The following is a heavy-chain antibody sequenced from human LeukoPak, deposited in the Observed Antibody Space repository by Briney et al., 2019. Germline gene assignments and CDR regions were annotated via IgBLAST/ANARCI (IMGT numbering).Heavy chain of an antibody. CDR3: ARGGGDCSGGSCYSLDY. D-gene: IGHD2-15*01. CDR1: GVSISSYY. Sequence: PSETLSLTCTVSGVSISSYYWSWIRQPPGKGLEWIGYIYYGGSTNYNPSLKSRVTISVDTSKNQFSLKLSSVTAADTAVYYCARGGGDCSGGSCYSLDYWGQGTLVTVSS. V-gene: IGHV4-59*01. CDR2: IYYGGST. J-gene: IGHJ4*02.